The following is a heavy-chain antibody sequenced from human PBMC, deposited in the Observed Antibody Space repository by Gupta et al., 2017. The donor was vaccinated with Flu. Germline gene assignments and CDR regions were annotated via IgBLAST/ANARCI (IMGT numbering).Heavy chain of an antibody. CDR1: GGSFSGYY. Sequence: QVQLQQWGAGLLKPSETLSLTCAVYGGSFSGYYWSWIRQPPGKGLEWIGEINHSGSTNYNPSLKSRVTISVDTSKNQFSLKLSSVTAADTAVYYCARGGGITIFGVGKKYGMDVWGQGTTVTVSS. CDR3: ARGGGITIFGVGKKYGMDV. CDR2: INHSGST. J-gene: IGHJ6*02. D-gene: IGHD3-3*01. V-gene: IGHV4-34*01.